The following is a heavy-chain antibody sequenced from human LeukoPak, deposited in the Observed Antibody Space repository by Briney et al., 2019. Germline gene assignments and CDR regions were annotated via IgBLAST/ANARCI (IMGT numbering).Heavy chain of an antibody. CDR3: ARDEGSSSGRYWYFDL. J-gene: IGHJ2*01. CDR1: GFTFSSYS. CDR2: ISSSSSYI. V-gene: IGHV3-21*01. D-gene: IGHD6-6*01. Sequence: SGGSLRLSCAASGFTFSSYSMNWVRQAPGKGLEWVSSISSSSSYIYYADSVKGRFTISRDNAKNSLYLQMNSLRAEDTAVYYCARDEGSSSGRYWYFDLWGRGTLVTVSS.